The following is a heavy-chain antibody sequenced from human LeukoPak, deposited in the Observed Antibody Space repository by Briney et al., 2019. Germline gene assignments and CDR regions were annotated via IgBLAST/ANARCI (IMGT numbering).Heavy chain of an antibody. CDR2: ISSSSRYI. CDR1: GFTFSSYS. J-gene: IGHJ4*02. CDR3: ARGVRRRSGSYLDVDY. Sequence: KPGGSLPLSCPASGFTFSSYSMNCVRQAPGKGLEWVSSISSSSRYIYYAASVKGPFTISRDNAKNSLYLHMYSLRAEDTAVYYCARGVRRRSGSYLDVDYWGQGTLVTVSS. D-gene: IGHD1-26*01. V-gene: IGHV3-21*01.